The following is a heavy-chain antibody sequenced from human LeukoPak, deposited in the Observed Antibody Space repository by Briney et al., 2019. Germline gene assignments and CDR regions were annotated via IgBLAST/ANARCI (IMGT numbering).Heavy chain of an antibody. CDR2: ISGRGGST. D-gene: IGHD3-22*01. V-gene: IGHV3-23*01. J-gene: IGHJ3*02. Sequence: PGGSLRLSCAASGFTFSSYAMSWVRQAPGKGLEWVSAISGRGGSTYYADSVKGRFTISGDNSKNTLYLQMNSLRAEDTAVYYCAKDFDSSGYYYAFDIWGQGTMVTVSS. CDR1: GFTFSSYA. CDR3: AKDFDSSGYYYAFDI.